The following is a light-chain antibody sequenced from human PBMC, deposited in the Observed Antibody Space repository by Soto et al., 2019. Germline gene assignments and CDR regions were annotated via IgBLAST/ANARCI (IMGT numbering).Light chain of an antibody. J-gene: IGKJ1*01. Sequence: DIVMTQTPLSSPVTLGQPASISCRSSQSLLHSDGNTYLSWLQQRPGQPPRLLIYEISKRFSGVPDRFSGSGAATDFTLEISRVEGEDVGIYYCMQATQFPRTFGPGTKVELK. CDR3: MQATQFPRT. CDR1: QSLLHSDGNTY. V-gene: IGKV2-24*01. CDR2: EIS.